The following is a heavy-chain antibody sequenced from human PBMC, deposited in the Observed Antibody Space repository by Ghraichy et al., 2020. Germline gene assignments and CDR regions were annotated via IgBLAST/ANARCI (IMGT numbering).Heavy chain of an antibody. CDR3: AKDHSSLYQYYGMDV. CDR1: GFTFSNYA. Sequence: GGSLRLSCAASGFTFSNYAMNWVRQAPGKGLEWVSAISGSGGSTFYADSVKGRFIISRDNSKNTLYLQMNSLRAEDTAIYYCAKDHSSLYQYYGMDVWGQGTTVTVSS. D-gene: IGHD6-13*01. CDR2: ISGSGGST. J-gene: IGHJ6*02. V-gene: IGHV3-23*01.